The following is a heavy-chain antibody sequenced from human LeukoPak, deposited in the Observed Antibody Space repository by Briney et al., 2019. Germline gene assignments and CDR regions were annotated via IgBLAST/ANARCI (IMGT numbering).Heavy chain of an antibody. Sequence: GGSLRLSCAASGFTFSKYAMSWVRQAPGKGLEWVSTINDRGTGTYYADSVKGRFTISRDNSKNTLSLQMNSLRAEDTAVYYCAKGITAADTGLDYWGQGTLVTVSS. V-gene: IGHV3-23*01. CDR2: INDRGTGT. CDR1: GFTFSKYA. J-gene: IGHJ4*02. D-gene: IGHD6-13*01. CDR3: AKGITAADTGLDY.